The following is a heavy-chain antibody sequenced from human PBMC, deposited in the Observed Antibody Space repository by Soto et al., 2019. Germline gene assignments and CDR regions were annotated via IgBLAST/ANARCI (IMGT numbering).Heavy chain of an antibody. D-gene: IGHD2-8*01. J-gene: IGHJ4*02. V-gene: IGHV3-30*18. Sequence: GGSLRLSCAASGFTFSSYGMHWVRQAPGKGLEWVAVISYDGSNKYYADSVKGRFTISRDNSKNTLYLQMNSLRAEDTAVYYCAKDLFPECTNGVCYLGGVFDYWGQGTLVTVSS. CDR1: GFTFSSYG. CDR2: ISYDGSNK. CDR3: AKDLFPECTNGVCYLGGVFDY.